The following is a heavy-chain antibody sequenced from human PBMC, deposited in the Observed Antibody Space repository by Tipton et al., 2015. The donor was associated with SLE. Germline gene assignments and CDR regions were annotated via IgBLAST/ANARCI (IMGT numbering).Heavy chain of an antibody. Sequence: LRLSCAASGFTFSSYGMHWVRQAPGKGLEWIGEIKHSGSTNYNPSFKSRVSISVDTSKNQFSLKLSSVTAADTAVYYCARGHGSGSYRVDYYCMDVWGKGTTVTVSS. CDR3: ARGHGSGSYRVDYYCMDV. V-gene: IGHV4-34*01. CDR2: IKHSGST. J-gene: IGHJ6*03. CDR1: GFTFSSYG. D-gene: IGHD3-10*01.